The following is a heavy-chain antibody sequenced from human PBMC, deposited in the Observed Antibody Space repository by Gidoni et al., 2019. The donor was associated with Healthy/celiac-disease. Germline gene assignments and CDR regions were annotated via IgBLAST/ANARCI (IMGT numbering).Heavy chain of an antibody. V-gene: IGHV3-23*04. CDR2: ISGSGGST. D-gene: IGHD3-10*01. J-gene: IGHJ4*02. CDR1: GFTFSSYA. Sequence: EVQLVESGGGLVQPGGSLRLSCAASGFTFSSYAMSGVRQAPGKGLEWVSAISGSGGSTYYADSVKCRFTISRDNSKNTLYLQMNSLRAEDMAVYYCAKVLLWFGELLERDYFDYWGQGTLVTVSS. CDR3: AKVLLWFGELLERDYFDY.